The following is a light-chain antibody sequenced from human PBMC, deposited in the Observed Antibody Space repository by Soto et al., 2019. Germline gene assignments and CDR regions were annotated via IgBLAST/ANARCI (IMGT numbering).Light chain of an antibody. J-gene: IGKJ1*01. Sequence: EVVLTQSPGTLSLSPGEGATLSCRASQRVTNNYLAWYQKKPGHPPKLLIYGASSRATGIPDRFSGSGSGTDFTLTISKMELEDFAVYFCHQYGSSPRTFGQGTKVEF. CDR1: QRVTNNY. CDR3: HQYGSSPRT. V-gene: IGKV3-20*01. CDR2: GAS.